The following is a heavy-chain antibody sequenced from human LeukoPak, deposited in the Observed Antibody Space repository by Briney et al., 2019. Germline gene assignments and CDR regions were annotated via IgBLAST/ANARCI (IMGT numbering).Heavy chain of an antibody. CDR3: ATRDDCSNGVCYGLAY. Sequence: GGSLRLSCAASGFTVSSNYMSWVRQAPGKGLEWVSVIYSGGSTYYADSVKGRFTISRDNSKNTLYLQMNSLRAEDTAVYYCATRDDCSNGVCYGLAYWGQGTLVTVSS. V-gene: IGHV3-53*01. J-gene: IGHJ4*02. D-gene: IGHD2-8*01. CDR2: IYSGGST. CDR1: GFTVSSNY.